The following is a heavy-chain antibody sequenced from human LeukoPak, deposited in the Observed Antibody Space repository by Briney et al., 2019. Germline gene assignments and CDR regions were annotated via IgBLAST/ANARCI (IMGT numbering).Heavy chain of an antibody. CDR1: GYTFTSYG. CDR2: IRAYNGNT. J-gene: IGHJ1*01. Sequence: GASVKVSCKASGYTFTSYGISWVRQAPGQGLEWMGWIRAYNGNTDYAQKLQVRVTMTTDTSTSTAYMELRSLTSDDTAVYYCARDKAVTTELTQYFQHWGQGTLVTVSS. D-gene: IGHD4-11*01. V-gene: IGHV1-18*01. CDR3: ARDKAVTTELTQYFQH.